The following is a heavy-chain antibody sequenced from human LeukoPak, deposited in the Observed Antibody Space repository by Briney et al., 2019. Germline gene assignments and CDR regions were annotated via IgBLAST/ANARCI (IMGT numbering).Heavy chain of an antibody. CDR3: ARDPWGEQGGYVDYYYYMDV. D-gene: IGHD3-16*01. CDR2: ITYDGNKK. J-gene: IGHJ6*03. V-gene: IGHV3-30*15. Sequence: QAGGSLRLSCAASGFTFSTFGLHWVRQAPGKGLESVAIITYDGNKKFYADSVKGRFTISRDNSKNTLYLQMSSLRAEDTAVYHCARDPWGEQGGYVDYYYYMDVWGKGTTVTVSS. CDR1: GFTFSTFG.